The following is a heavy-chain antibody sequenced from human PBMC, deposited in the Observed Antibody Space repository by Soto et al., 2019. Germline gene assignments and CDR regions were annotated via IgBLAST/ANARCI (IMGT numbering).Heavy chain of an antibody. V-gene: IGHV3-21*01. J-gene: IGHJ4*02. Sequence: PGGSLRLSCSASGFSFSSYSMNWVRQAPGKGLEWVSSISSSSSYIYYADSVKGRFTISRDNAKNSLYLQMNSLRAEDTAVYYCARAQKGIGIATAGRTFDSWGQGTLLTVSS. CDR2: ISSSSSYI. CDR1: GFSFSSYS. D-gene: IGHD6-13*01. CDR3: ARAQKGIGIATAGRTFDS.